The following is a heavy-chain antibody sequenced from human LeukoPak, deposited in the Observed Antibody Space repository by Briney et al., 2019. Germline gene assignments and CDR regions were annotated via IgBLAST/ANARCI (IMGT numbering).Heavy chain of an antibody. CDR2: INPDSGGT. Sequence: ASVKVSCKASGYTFTGYYIHWVRQAPGQGLEWMGWINPDSGGTNYQGRVTMTRDTSIRTAYMELSRLRSDDTAVYYCARVLFYSSGNKSNRVDYWGQGTLVTVSS. V-gene: IGHV1-2*02. D-gene: IGHD6-19*01. CDR1: GYTFTGYY. CDR3: ARVLFYSSGNKSNRVDY. J-gene: IGHJ4*02.